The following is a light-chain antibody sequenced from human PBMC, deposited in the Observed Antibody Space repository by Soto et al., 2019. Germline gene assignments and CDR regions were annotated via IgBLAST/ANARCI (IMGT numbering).Light chain of an antibody. J-gene: IGKJ2*01. V-gene: IGKV3-15*01. Sequence: EIVMTHSPATLSVSPWEIVTLSCRASQSVGNNLAWYQQKTGQVPRLLIHGASTRATGIPARFSGSGSGTEFTLTISSLQSEDFAVYYCQQCDNWPRTFGQGTKVDIK. CDR1: QSVGNN. CDR2: GAS. CDR3: QQCDNWPRT.